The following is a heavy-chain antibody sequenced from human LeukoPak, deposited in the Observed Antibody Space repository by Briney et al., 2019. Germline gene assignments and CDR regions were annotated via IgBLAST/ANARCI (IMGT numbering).Heavy chain of an antibody. V-gene: IGHV4-59*08. CDR1: GDSISNIY. CDR2: VHYSGST. Sequence: SETLSLTCTVSGDSISNIYWSWIRQAPGKGLEWIGYVHYSGSTKYTPSLKSRVTMSVDTSKNQLSLKLSSVTAADTAVYYCARIRSVVAPFDYWGQGTLVTVSS. J-gene: IGHJ4*02. CDR3: ARIRSVVAPFDY. D-gene: IGHD3-22*01.